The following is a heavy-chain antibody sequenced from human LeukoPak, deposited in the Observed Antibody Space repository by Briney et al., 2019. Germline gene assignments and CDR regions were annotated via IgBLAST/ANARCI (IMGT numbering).Heavy chain of an antibody. CDR1: GYTFTSYS. Sequence: ASVKVSCKASGYTFTSYSISWVRQAPGQGLEWMGWISAYNGNTNYAQNLQGRVTMTTDTSTSTAYMELRSLRSDDTAVYYCARGPRTSLTDYYGMDVWGQGTTVTVSS. CDR3: ARGPRTSLTDYYGMDV. J-gene: IGHJ6*02. D-gene: IGHD1-7*01. CDR2: ISAYNGNT. V-gene: IGHV1-18*01.